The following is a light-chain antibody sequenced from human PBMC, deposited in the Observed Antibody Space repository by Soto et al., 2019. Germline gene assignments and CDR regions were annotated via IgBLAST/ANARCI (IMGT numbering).Light chain of an antibody. CDR3: QQYRTPSQT. J-gene: IGKJ1*01. CDR1: QTIGSSY. V-gene: IGKV3-20*01. Sequence: EIVLTQSPGTLSLSPGESATLSCRASQTIGSSYLAWYQQRPGQAPRLLIYGGANRATGIPDRFSATGSETDFTLAISRLEPEDFAVYYCQQYRTPSQTFGQGTKVEMK. CDR2: GGA.